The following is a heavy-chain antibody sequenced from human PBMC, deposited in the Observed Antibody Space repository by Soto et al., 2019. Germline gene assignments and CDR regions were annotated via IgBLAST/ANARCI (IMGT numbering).Heavy chain of an antibody. D-gene: IGHD5-12*01. CDR3: ARVISRDGGHRYSGYDYGEGAFDI. V-gene: IGHV3-21*01. J-gene: IGHJ3*02. Sequence: GGSLRLSCAASGFTFSSYSMNWVRQAPGKGLEWVSSISSSSSYIYYADSVKGRFTISRDNAKNSLYLQMNSLRAEDTAVYYCARVISRDGGHRYSGYDYGEGAFDIWGQGTMVTVSS. CDR1: GFTFSSYS. CDR2: ISSSSSYI.